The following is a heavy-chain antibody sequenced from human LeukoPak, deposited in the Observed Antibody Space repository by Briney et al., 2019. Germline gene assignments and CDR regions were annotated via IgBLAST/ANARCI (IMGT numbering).Heavy chain of an antibody. CDR3: ARPPALNY. CDR2: ISTSGDTI. Sequence: GGSLRLSCAASGFAFSSYEMNWVRQAPGKGLEWVSYISTSGDTIYYADSVKGRFTISRDNAKNLLYLQMNSLRAEDTAVYYCARPPALNYWGQGTLVTVSS. CDR1: GFAFSSYE. J-gene: IGHJ4*02. V-gene: IGHV3-48*03. D-gene: IGHD3-9*01.